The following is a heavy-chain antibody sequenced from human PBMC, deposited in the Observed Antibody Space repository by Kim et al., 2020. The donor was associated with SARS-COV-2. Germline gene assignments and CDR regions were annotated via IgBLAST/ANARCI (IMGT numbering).Heavy chain of an antibody. CDR3: ARYYGRSRFYGLDV. CDR1: GGSISSYY. Sequence: SETLSLTCTVSGGSISSYYWSWIRQPPGKGLECIGYIYYSGGTIYNPSLKSRVTISVDTSKNQFSLNLNSMTAADTAIYYCARYYGRSRFYGLDVWGQGTTVTVSS. CDR2: IYYSGGT. J-gene: IGHJ6*02. V-gene: IGHV4-59*01. D-gene: IGHD3-10*01.